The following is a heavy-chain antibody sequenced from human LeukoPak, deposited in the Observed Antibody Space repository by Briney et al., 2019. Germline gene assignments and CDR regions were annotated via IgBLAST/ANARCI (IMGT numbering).Heavy chain of an antibody. Sequence: ASVKVSCKASGYTFTSYYMHWVRQAPGQGLEWMGIINPSGGSTSYAQKFQGRVTMTRDMSTSTVYMELSSLRAEDTAVYYCARPRGNVEMATIPFDYWGQGTLVTVSS. D-gene: IGHD5-24*01. CDR3: ARPRGNVEMATIPFDY. CDR2: INPSGGST. J-gene: IGHJ4*02. V-gene: IGHV1-46*01. CDR1: GYTFTSYY.